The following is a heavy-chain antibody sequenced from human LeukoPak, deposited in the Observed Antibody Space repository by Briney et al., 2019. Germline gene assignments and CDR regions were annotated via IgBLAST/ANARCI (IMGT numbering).Heavy chain of an antibody. Sequence: GGSLRPSCAASGFTFSSYSMNWVRQAPGKGLEWVSYISSSSSTIYYADSVKGRFTISRDNAKNSLYLQMNSLRAEDTAVYYCARDRPTIFGVVIPHSGYWGQGTLVTVSS. V-gene: IGHV3-48*01. D-gene: IGHD3-3*01. CDR1: GFTFSSYS. CDR3: ARDRPTIFGVVIPHSGY. CDR2: ISSSSSTI. J-gene: IGHJ4*02.